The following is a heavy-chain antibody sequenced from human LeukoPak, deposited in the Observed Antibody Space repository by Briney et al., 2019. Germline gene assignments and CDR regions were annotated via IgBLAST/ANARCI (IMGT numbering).Heavy chain of an antibody. J-gene: IGHJ4*02. D-gene: IGHD3-22*01. Sequence: PSETLSLTCTVSGGSISSYYWSWIRQPPGKGLEWIGYIYYSGSTNYNPSLESRVTISVDTSKNQFSLKLSSVTAADTAVYYCARGSDYYDRSGYSYWGQGTLVTVSS. CDR1: GGSISSYY. CDR2: IYYSGST. CDR3: ARGSDYYDRSGYSY. V-gene: IGHV4-59*01.